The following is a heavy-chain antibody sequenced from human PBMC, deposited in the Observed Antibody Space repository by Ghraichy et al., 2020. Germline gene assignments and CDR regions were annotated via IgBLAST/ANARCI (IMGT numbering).Heavy chain of an antibody. CDR3: ATNSGYSYGHSPGAFDI. J-gene: IGHJ3*02. V-gene: IGHV6-1*01. CDR1: GDSVSSNSAA. Sequence: SQTLSLTCAISGDSVSSNSAAWNWIRQSPSRGLEWLGRTYYRSKWYNDYAVSVKSRITINPDTSKNQFSLQLNSVTPEDTAVYYCATNSGYSYGHSPGAFDIWGQGTMVTVSS. CDR2: TYYRSKWYN. D-gene: IGHD5-18*01.